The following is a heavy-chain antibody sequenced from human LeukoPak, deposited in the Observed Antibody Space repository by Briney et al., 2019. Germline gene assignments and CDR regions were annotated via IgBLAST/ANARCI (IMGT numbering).Heavy chain of an antibody. Sequence: GASVKVSCKASGYTFTSYYMHWVRQAPGQGLEWMGWINADSGGTNYAQKFQGRVTMTRDTSISTAYMELRRLRSDDTAVYYCARGGDGFNFYRYGLDYWGLGTLVTVSS. CDR2: INADSGGT. J-gene: IGHJ4*02. CDR3: ARGGDGFNFYRYGLDY. V-gene: IGHV1-2*02. D-gene: IGHD5-24*01. CDR1: GYTFTSYY.